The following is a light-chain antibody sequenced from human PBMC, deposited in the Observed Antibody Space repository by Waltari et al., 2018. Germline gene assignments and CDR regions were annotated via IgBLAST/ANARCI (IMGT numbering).Light chain of an antibody. V-gene: IGKV1-39*01. CDR1: QSIATY. CDR3: QQSFISPWT. Sequence: IQLTQSPSSLSASVGDRVTITCRARQSIATYLNWDQEKPGKAPKLLIFAASSLQSGVPSRFSGSGSGTGFTLSISSLQPEDFATYYCQQSFISPWTFGQGTKVEIK. CDR2: AAS. J-gene: IGKJ1*01.